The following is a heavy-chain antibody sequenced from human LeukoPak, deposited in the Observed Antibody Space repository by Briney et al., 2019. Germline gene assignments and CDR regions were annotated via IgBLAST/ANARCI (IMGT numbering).Heavy chain of an antibody. CDR3: ARPWYYYDSSGSNYYFDY. V-gene: IGHV1-2*02. Sequence: ASVKVSCKASGYTFTGYYMHWVRQAPGQGLEWMGWINPNSGGTNYAQKFQGRVTMTRDTSISTAYMELSRLRSDDTAVYYCARPWYYYDSSGSNYYFDYWGQGTLVTVSS. D-gene: IGHD3-22*01. CDR1: GYTFTGYY. CDR2: INPNSGGT. J-gene: IGHJ4*02.